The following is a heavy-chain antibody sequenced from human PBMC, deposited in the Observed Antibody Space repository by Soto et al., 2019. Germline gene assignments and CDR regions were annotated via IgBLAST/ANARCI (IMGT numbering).Heavy chain of an antibody. J-gene: IGHJ5*02. D-gene: IGHD5-12*01. CDR1: GFTFSDYY. CDR2: ISSSGSTI. V-gene: IGHV3-11*01. CDR3: ARAPRGVSGYNWFDP. Sequence: PGGSLRLSCAASGFTFSDYYMSWIRQAPGKGLEWVSYISSSGSTIYYADTVKGRFTISRDNAKNSLYLQMNSLRAEDTAVYYCARAPRGVSGYNWFDPWGQGTLVTVSS.